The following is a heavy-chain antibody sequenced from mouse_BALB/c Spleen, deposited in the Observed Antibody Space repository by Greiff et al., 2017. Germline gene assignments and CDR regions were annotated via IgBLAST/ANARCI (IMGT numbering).Heavy chain of an antibody. V-gene: IGHV1-7*01. J-gene: IGHJ1*01. Sequence: VQLQQSGAELAKPGASVKMSCKASGYTFTSYWMHWVKQRPGQGLEWIGYINPSTGYTEYNQKFKDKATLTADKSSSTAYMQLSSLTSEDSAVYNCAHYYGSIHWYFDVWGAGTTVTVSS. D-gene: IGHD1-1*01. CDR3: AHYYGSIHWYFDV. CDR2: INPSTGYT. CDR1: GYTFTSYW.